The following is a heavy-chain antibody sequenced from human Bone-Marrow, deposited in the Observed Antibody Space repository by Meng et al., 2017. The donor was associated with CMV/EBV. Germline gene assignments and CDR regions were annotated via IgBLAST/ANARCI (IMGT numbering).Heavy chain of an antibody. CDR3: ARDNIVVVPAAPAYYYYGMDV. V-gene: IGHV3-74*01. D-gene: IGHD2-2*01. J-gene: IGHJ6*02. CDR1: GFTFTTYW. CDR2: INGDGTST. Sequence: GESLKISCAASGFTFTTYWMHWVRQAPGKGLVWVSRINGDGTSTIYADSVKGRFTVSRDNAKNTLYLQMNSLRVEDTAVYYCARDNIVVVPAAPAYYYYGMDVWGQGTTVTVSS.